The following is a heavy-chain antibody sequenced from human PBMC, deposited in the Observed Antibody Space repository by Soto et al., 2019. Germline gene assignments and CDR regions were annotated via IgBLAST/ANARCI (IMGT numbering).Heavy chain of an antibody. J-gene: IGHJ4*02. CDR1: GGSISSSSYY. CDR2: IYYSGST. CDR3: ARQNAGYSGYDWPRVMITVTTGSLDY. D-gene: IGHD5-12*01. Sequence: SETLSLTCTVSGGSISSSSYYWGWIRQPPGKGLEWIGSIYYSGSTYYNPSLKSRVTISVDTSKNQFSLKLSSVTAADTAVYYCARQNAGYSGYDWPRVMITVTTGSLDYWGQGTLVTVSS. V-gene: IGHV4-39*01.